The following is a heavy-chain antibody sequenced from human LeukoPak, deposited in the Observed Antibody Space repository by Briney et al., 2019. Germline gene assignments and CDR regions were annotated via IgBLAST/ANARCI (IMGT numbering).Heavy chain of an antibody. CDR3: ARGGPTNFDY. J-gene: IGHJ4*02. Sequence: PSETLSLTCTVSGGSISSGSYYWSWIRQPAGKGLEWIGRIYTSGSTNYNPSLKGRVTISVDTSKNQFSLKLSSVTAADTAVYYCARGGPTNFDYWGQGTLVTVSS. V-gene: IGHV4-61*02. CDR1: GGSISSGSYY. CDR2: IYTSGST.